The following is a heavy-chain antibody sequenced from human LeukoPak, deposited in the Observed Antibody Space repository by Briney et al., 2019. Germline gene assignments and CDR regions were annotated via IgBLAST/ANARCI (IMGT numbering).Heavy chain of an antibody. CDR3: ARAVVVARGLMAYFDY. Sequence: SVKVSCKASGGTFSFYAINWVRQAPGQGLEWMGRIIPIPGMADYAQKFQGRVTITADSSTSTAYMEVSSLRSEDTAVYYCARAVVVARGLMAYFDYWGQGTLVTVSS. CDR2: IIPIPGMA. D-gene: IGHD3-10*01. V-gene: IGHV1-69*04. CDR1: GGTFSFYA. J-gene: IGHJ4*02.